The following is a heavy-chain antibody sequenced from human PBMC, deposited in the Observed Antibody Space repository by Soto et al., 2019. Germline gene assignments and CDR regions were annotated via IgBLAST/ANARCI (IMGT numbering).Heavy chain of an antibody. D-gene: IGHD2-15*01. CDR3: AKGHPGGSCYSGLDC. J-gene: IGHJ4*02. CDR2: ISGSGDTT. V-gene: IGHV3-23*01. CDR1: GFSFSSWA. Sequence: GSVRLSCAASGFSFSSWAMTWVRQAAGKGLEWVLCISGSGDTTYYADSVKGRFTISRDTSKNTVYLQMNSLRVDDTAVYYCAKGHPGGSCYSGLDCWGQGTLVTVSS.